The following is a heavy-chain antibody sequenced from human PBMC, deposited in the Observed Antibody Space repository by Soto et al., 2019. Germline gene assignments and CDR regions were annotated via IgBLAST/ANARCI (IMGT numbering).Heavy chain of an antibody. CDR3: AISLPSGDYVTGRISVFDY. CDR1: GITFDDYA. V-gene: IGHV3-9*01. Sequence: EVQLVESGGGLVQPGRSLRLSCAASGITFDDYAMHWVRQAPGKGLEWVSGISWNSVSIGYADSVKGRFTISRDNAKNSLYLQMNSLRAEDTALYYCAISLPSGDYVTGRISVFDYWGQGTLATVSS. J-gene: IGHJ4*02. CDR2: ISWNSVSI. D-gene: IGHD4-17*01.